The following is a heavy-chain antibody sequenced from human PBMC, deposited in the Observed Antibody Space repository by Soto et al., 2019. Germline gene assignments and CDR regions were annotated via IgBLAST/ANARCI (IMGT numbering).Heavy chain of an antibody. D-gene: IGHD6-6*01. CDR3: ARGSIAAPYYYYGMDV. CDR2: IIPIFGTA. Sequence: ASVKVSCKASGGTFSSYAISWVRQAPGQGLEWMGGIIPIFGTANYAQKFQGRVTITADESTSTAYMELSSLRSEDTAVYYCARGSIAAPYYYYGMDVWGQGTTVTVSS. V-gene: IGHV1-69*13. J-gene: IGHJ6*02. CDR1: GGTFSSYA.